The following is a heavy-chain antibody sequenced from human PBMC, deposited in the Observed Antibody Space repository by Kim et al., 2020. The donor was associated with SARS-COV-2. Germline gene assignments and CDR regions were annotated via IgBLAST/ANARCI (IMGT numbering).Heavy chain of an antibody. CDR2: IIPIFGTA. Sequence: SVKVSCKASGGTFSSYAISWVRQAPGQGLEWMGGIIPIFGTANYAQKFQGRVTITADESTSTAYMELSSLRSEDTAVYYCARGRASYKIRFLESGQLGGQHRAQFDYWGQGTLVTVSS. J-gene: IGHJ4*02. CDR1: GGTFSSYA. CDR3: ARGRASYKIRFLESGQLGGQHRAQFDY. D-gene: IGHD3-3*01. V-gene: IGHV1-69*13.